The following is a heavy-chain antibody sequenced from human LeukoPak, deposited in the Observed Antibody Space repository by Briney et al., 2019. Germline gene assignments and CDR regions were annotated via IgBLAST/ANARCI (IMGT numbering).Heavy chain of an antibody. J-gene: IGHJ4*02. D-gene: IGHD1-26*01. V-gene: IGHV4-30-4*01. CDR2: IYYSGST. CDR1: GGSISSGDYY. Sequence: PSETLSLTCTVSGGSISSGDYYWSWIRQPPGKGLEWIGYIYYSGSTYYNPSLKSRVTISVDTSKNQFSLNLSSVTAADTAVYYCTRGEHDCDCWGQGTLVSVSS. CDR3: TRGEHDCDC.